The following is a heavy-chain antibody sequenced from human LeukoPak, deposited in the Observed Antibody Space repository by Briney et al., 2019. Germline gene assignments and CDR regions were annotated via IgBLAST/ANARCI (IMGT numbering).Heavy chain of an antibody. CDR3: ARGAEHIVVVPAAMPRGRWFDP. CDR1: GGSFSGYY. CDR2: INHSGST. Sequence: SETLSLTCAVYGGSFSGYYWSWIRQPPGKGLEWIGEINHSGSTNYNPSLKSRVTISVDTSKNQFSLKLSSVTAADTAVYYCARGAEHIVVVPAAMPRGRWFDPWGQGTLVTVSS. V-gene: IGHV4-34*01. D-gene: IGHD2-2*01. J-gene: IGHJ5*02.